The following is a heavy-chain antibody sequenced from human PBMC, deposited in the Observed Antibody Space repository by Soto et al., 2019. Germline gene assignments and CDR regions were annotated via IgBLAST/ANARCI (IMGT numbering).Heavy chain of an antibody. Sequence: GASLRLSCAASGVTFSSYSMSWVRQAPGKGLEWVSAISGSGGSTYYADSVKGRFTISRDNSKNTLYLQMNSLRAEDTAVYYCAKEDDYIWGSYRPNWFEPWGQGNLVTVS. J-gene: IGHJ5*02. D-gene: IGHD3-16*02. CDR3: AKEDDYIWGSYRPNWFEP. CDR1: GVTFSSYS. V-gene: IGHV3-23*01. CDR2: ISGSGGST.